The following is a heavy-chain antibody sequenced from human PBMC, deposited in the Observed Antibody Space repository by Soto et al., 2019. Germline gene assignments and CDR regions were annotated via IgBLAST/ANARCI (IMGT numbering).Heavy chain of an antibody. CDR1: GGSISSRSFY. Sequence: QLQLQESGPGLVKPSETLSLTCTVSGGSISSRSFYWGWIRQPPGMGLEWLGRIYYSGSPDYDPALKTRLSISVDTSKNRFPAWLSSLTAADPAVYYCASRPSYWLHTTFYEDYFDYWGQGILVTVSS. CDR2: IYYSGSP. V-gene: IGHV4-39*01. J-gene: IGHJ4*02. CDR3: ASRPSYWLHTTFYEDYFDY. D-gene: IGHD2-2*01.